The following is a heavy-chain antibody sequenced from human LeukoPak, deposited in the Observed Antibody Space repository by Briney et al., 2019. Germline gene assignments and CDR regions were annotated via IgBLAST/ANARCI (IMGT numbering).Heavy chain of an antibody. CDR2: IYTSGST. Sequence: PSETLSLTCTVSGGSISIYYWSWIRQPAGKGLEGIGRIYTSGSTNYNPSLKSRVTISVDTSKNQFSLKLSSVTAADTAVYYCAGGGDSSGWYAQFDYWGQGTLVTVSS. CDR3: AGGGDSSGWYAQFDY. D-gene: IGHD6-19*01. CDR1: GGSISIYY. V-gene: IGHV4-4*07. J-gene: IGHJ4*02.